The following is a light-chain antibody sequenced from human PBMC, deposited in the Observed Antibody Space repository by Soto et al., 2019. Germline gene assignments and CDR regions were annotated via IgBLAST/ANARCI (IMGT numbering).Light chain of an antibody. CDR2: DVS. CDR3: SSYTSSSNYV. V-gene: IGLV2-11*01. J-gene: IGLJ1*01. Sequence: QSALTQPRSVSGSPGQSVTISCTGTSSDVGTYNYVSWYQQHPGKAPKRLIYDVSSRPSGVSNRFSGSKSGNTASLTISGLQAEDEADYYCSSYTSSSNYVFGTGTKVTVL. CDR1: SSDVGTYNY.